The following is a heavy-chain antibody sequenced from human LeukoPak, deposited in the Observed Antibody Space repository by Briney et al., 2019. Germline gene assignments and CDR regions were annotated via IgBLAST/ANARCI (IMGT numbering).Heavy chain of an antibody. D-gene: IGHD6-19*01. Sequence: GESLQISCQGSGSRFTSYWIGWVRRLPGKGLEWMGIIYPGDSDTRYSPSFQGQVTISADKSISTAYLQWSSLKASDTAMYYCARLEQWLGIDYWGQGTLVTVSS. CDR2: IYPGDSDT. J-gene: IGHJ4*02. V-gene: IGHV5-51*01. CDR3: ARLEQWLGIDY. CDR1: GSRFTSYW.